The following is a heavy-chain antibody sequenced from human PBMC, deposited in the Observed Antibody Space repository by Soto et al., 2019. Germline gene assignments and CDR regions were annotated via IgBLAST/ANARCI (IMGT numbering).Heavy chain of an antibody. D-gene: IGHD6-19*01. CDR3: ARHEQREADPFDY. J-gene: IGHJ4*02. V-gene: IGHV6-1*01. Sequence: SQTLSLTCAISGATVSSNSATWNWIRQSPSRGLEWLGRTYYRSQWYSDYALSVKSRITINPDTTKNQFSLHLNSVTPEDTAVYYCARHEQREADPFDYWGQGTLVTV. CDR2: TYYRSQWYS. CDR1: GATVSSNSAT.